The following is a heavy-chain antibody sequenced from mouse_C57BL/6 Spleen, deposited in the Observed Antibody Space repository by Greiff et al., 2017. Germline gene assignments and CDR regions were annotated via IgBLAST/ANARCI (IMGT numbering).Heavy chain of an antibody. Sequence: VQLQQPGAELVKPGASVKLSCKASGYTFTSYWMHWVKQRPGQGLEWIGMIHPNSGSTKYNEKFKSKATLTVDKPSSTAYMQLSSLSSEASAVYYCARGSHYAYWGQGTLVTVSA. CDR3: ARGSHYAY. V-gene: IGHV1-64*01. CDR2: IHPNSGST. D-gene: IGHD2-5*01. CDR1: GYTFTSYW. J-gene: IGHJ3*01.